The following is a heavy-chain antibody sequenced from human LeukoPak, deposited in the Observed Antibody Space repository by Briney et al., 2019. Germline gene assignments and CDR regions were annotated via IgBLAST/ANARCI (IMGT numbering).Heavy chain of an antibody. Sequence: GASVKVSCKASGYTFTGYYMHWVRRAPGQGLEWMGWINPNSGGTNYAQKFQGRVTMTRDTSISTAYMELSRLRSDDTAVYYCARAPIVVVPAAILPSDYWGQGTLVTVSS. CDR3: ARAPIVVVPAAILPSDY. CDR2: INPNSGGT. J-gene: IGHJ4*02. V-gene: IGHV1-2*02. CDR1: GYTFTGYY. D-gene: IGHD2-2*01.